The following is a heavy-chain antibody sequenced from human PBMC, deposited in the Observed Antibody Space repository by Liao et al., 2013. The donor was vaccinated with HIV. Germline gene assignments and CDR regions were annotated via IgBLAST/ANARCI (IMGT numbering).Heavy chain of an antibody. J-gene: IGHJ4*02. V-gene: IGHV4-39*07. D-gene: IGHD2-15*01. CDR2: IFYSGSA. CDR1: GDSISSSSYY. CDR3: ASVFPYSFFDY. Sequence: QVQLQQWGAGLLKPSETLSLTCTVSGDSISSSSYYWGWIRQPPGKGLEWIGSIFYSGSAYYNPSLKSRVTISVATSKNQFSLKLSSVTAADTAVYYCASVFPYSFFDYWGQGTLVTVSS.